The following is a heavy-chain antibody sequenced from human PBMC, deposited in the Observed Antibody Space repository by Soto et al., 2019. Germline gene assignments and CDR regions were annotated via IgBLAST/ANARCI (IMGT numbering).Heavy chain of an antibody. CDR1: GYTITSYY. CDR2: INPSSSAT. CDR3: ARGYCSSGNCYHLYYYDREG. J-gene: IGHJ6*03. V-gene: IGHV1-46*01. Sequence: ASVKVSCKASGYTITSYYMHWVRQAPGQGLEWMGIINPSSSATRYSQKFQGRVTMTRDVSTSTVYMEMSGLRSEDTAVYYCARGYCSSGNCYHLYYYDREGLGKDITVSTSS. D-gene: IGHD2-15*01.